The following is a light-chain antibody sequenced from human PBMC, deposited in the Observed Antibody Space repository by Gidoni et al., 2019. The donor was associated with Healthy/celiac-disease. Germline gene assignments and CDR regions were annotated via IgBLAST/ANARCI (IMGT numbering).Light chain of an antibody. CDR1: QSVSSSY. CDR3: QQNGSSPIT. V-gene: IGKV3-20*01. J-gene: IGKJ5*01. Sequence: IVLTQSPGTLSLSPGERATLSCRARQSVSSSYLAWYQQKPGQAPRLLIYGASSRATGIPDRFSGSGSGTYFTLTISILEPEDFAVYYCQQNGSSPITFGQGTRLEIK. CDR2: GAS.